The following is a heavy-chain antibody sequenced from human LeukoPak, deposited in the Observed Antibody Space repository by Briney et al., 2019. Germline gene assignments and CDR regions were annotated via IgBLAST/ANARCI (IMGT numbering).Heavy chain of an antibody. J-gene: IGHJ4*02. D-gene: IGHD6-13*01. Sequence: SETLSLTCTVSGGSISSYYWSWIRQPPGKGLEWIGYIYYSGSTNYNPSLKSRVTISVDTSKNQFSLKLSSVTAADTAVYYCAREIAAAGAPFDYWGQGTLVTVSS. CDR2: IYYSGST. V-gene: IGHV4-59*01. CDR3: AREIAAAGAPFDY. CDR1: GGSISSYY.